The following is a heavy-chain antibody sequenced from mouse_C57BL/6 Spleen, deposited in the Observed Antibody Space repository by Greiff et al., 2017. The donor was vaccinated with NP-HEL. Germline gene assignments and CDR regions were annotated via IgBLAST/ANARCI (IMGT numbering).Heavy chain of an antibody. V-gene: IGHV1-81*01. CDR1: GYTFTSYG. CDR2: IYPRSGNT. J-gene: IGHJ4*01. D-gene: IGHD2-1*01. Sequence: VELQESGAELARPGASVKLSCKASGYTFTSYGISWVKQRTGQGLEWIGEIYPRSGNTYYNEKFKGKATLTADKSSSTAYMELRSLTSEDSAVYFCARREDLLWSTRRGYAMDYWGQGTSVTVSS. CDR3: ARREDLLWSTRRGYAMDY.